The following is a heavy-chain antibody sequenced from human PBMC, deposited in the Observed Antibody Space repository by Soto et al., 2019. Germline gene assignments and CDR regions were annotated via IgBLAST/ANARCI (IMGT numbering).Heavy chain of an antibody. J-gene: IGHJ4*02. CDR2: ISAYNGNT. D-gene: IGHD6-13*01. Sequence: ASVKVSCKASGYTFISSDITWVRQAPGQGLEWMGWISAYNGNTNVPQNLQGRVILTTDTSTDTAYMELRSLRAEDTALYYCAKFISAAGTGYWGQGTLVTVSS. CDR1: GYTFISSD. CDR3: AKFISAAGTGY. V-gene: IGHV1-18*04.